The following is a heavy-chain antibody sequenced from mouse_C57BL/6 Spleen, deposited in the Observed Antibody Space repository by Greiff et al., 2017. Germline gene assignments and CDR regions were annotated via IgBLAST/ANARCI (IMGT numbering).Heavy chain of an antibody. CDR2: INPGSGGT. J-gene: IGHJ4*01. V-gene: IGHV1-54*01. CDR3: ARGLDYYGSSDGYAMDY. Sequence: VQLQQSGAELVRPGTSVKVSCKASGYAFTNYLIEWVKQRPGQGLEWIGVINPGSGGTNYNEKFKGKATLTADKSSSTAYMQLSSLTAEDSAVYFWARGLDYYGSSDGYAMDYWGQGTSVTVSS. D-gene: IGHD1-1*01. CDR1: GYAFTNYL.